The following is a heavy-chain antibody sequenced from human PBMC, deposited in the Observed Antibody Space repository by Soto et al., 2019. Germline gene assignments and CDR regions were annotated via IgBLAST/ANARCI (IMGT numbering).Heavy chain of an antibody. CDR1: GFTFSSYD. CDR2: IGTAGDT. J-gene: IGHJ6*02. D-gene: IGHD3-10*01. CDR3: EISSDYHRSGSSQYYFGMEV. Sequence: PGGSLRLSCAASGFTFSSYDMHWVRQATGKGLERVSAIGTAGDTYYPGSVKGRFTISRENAKNSLYLQMNSLRAEDTAVYYCEISSDYHRSGSSQYYFGMEVWGEANTVT. V-gene: IGHV3-13*01.